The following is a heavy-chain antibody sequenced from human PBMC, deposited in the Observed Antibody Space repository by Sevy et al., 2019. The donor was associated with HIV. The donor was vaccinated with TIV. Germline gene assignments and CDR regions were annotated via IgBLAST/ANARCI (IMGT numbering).Heavy chain of an antibody. J-gene: IGHJ4*02. D-gene: IGHD3-22*01. V-gene: IGHV1-24*01. CDR3: ATTKDYYDSSGYPFDS. CDR2: FDPEDGDPEDGKT. CDR1: GYTLTKLS. Sequence: ASVKVSCKVSGYTLTKLSMHWVRQTPGKGLEWMTTFDPEDGDPEDGKTIYAQKFLGRVTMTEDTSTDTAYMELSSLRSEDTAVYYCATTKDYYDSSGYPFDSWGQGTLVTVFS.